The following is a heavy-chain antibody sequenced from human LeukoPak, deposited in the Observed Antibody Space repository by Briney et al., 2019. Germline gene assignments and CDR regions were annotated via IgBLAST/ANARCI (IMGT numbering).Heavy chain of an antibody. D-gene: IGHD3-3*01. CDR3: ARGLKPSLRFLESLFDY. V-gene: IGHV4-39*07. CDR1: GGSISSGGYY. Sequence: SETLSLTCTVSGGSISSGGYYWSWIRQPPGKGLEWIGEINHSGSTNYNPSLKSRVTISVDTSKNQFSLKLSSVTAADTAVYYCARGLKPSLRFLESLFDYWGQGTLVTVSS. J-gene: IGHJ4*02. CDR2: INHSGST.